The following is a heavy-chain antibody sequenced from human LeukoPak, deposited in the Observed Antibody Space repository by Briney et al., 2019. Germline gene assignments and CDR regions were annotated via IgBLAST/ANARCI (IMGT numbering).Heavy chain of an antibody. CDR1: GFTLSSYA. CDR2: ISGSGGST. Sequence: GGSLRLSCAASGFTLSSYAMSWVRQAPGKGLEWVSAISGSGGSTYYADSVKGRFTISRDNSKNALYLQMNSLRAEDTAVYYCAKAPASGIAVAGTLFDYWGQGTLVTVSS. CDR3: AKAPASGIAVAGTLFDY. J-gene: IGHJ4*02. D-gene: IGHD6-19*01. V-gene: IGHV3-23*01.